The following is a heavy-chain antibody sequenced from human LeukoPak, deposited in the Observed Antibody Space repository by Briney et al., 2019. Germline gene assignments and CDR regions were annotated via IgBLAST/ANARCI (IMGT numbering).Heavy chain of an antibody. CDR2: IYYSGST. CDR1: GCSISSYF. Sequence: AETLSLTCTASGCSISSYFWSWIRQAPGKGLEWIGYIYYSGSTSYNPSLKSRVTISVDTSKNQFSLKLSSVTAADTAMYYCARDLSNYDYIWGSYRATDAFDIWGQGTMVTVSS. CDR3: ARDLSNYDYIWGSYRATDAFDI. J-gene: IGHJ3*02. D-gene: IGHD3-16*02. V-gene: IGHV4-59*12.